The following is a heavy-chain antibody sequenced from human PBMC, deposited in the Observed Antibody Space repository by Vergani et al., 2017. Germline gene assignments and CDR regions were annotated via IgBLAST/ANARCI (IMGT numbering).Heavy chain of an antibody. J-gene: IGHJ6*03. CDR3: ARGDQSYDDFRSGLPTYFMDV. Sequence: VQLVESGGGVVQPGRSLRLSCAASGFTFSSYSMNWVRQTPGKGLEWVASISRSSDYISYADSVKGRFTISRDNAEISLYLQLNSLRDEDTAVYYCARGDQSYDDFRSGLPTYFMDVWGKGTTVTVSS. CDR1: GFTFSSYS. CDR2: ISRSSDYI. V-gene: IGHV3-21*01. D-gene: IGHD3-3*01.